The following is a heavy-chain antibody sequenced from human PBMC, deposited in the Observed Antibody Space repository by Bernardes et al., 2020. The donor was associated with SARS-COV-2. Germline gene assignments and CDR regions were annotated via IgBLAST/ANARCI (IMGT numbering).Heavy chain of an antibody. CDR3: AGDSKRLRSGYLPPDH. Sequence: GGSLRLSCAASGFTVSGTFMTWVRQAPGKGLEWVSLIYSGGGTDYADSVKGRFTISRDNSKNTLFLQMNSLRAEDTAVYYCAGDSKRLRSGYLPPDHWGQGTLVTVSS. D-gene: IGHD3-22*01. CDR2: IYSGGGT. CDR1: GFTVSGTF. V-gene: IGHV3-53*01. J-gene: IGHJ4*02.